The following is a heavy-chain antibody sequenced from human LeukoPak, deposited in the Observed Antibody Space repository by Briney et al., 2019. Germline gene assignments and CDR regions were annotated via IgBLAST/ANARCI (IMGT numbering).Heavy chain of an antibody. V-gene: IGHV1-18*01. CDR1: GYTFTSYG. J-gene: IGHJ5*02. CDR3: ARTLLRITIFGVVIVSWFDP. Sequence: GASVKVSCKASGYTFTSYGIGWVRQAPGRGLEWMGWISAYNGNTNYAQKLQGRVTMTTDTSMSTAYMELRSLRSDDTAVYYCARTLLRITIFGVVIVSWFDPWGQGTLVTVSS. CDR2: ISAYNGNT. D-gene: IGHD3-3*01.